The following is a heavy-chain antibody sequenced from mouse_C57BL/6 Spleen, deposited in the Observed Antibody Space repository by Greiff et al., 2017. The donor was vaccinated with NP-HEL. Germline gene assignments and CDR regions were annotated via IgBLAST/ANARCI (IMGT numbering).Heavy chain of an antibody. J-gene: IGHJ2*01. Sequence: DVQLQESGGGLVKPGGSLKLSCAASGFTFSSYAMSWVRQTPEKRLEWVATISDGGSYTYYPDNVKGRFTISRDNAKNNLYLQMSHLKSEDTAMYYCAREGPYYFDYWGQGTTLTVSS. CDR2: ISDGGSYT. CDR1: GFTFSSYA. V-gene: IGHV5-4*01. CDR3: AREGPYYFDY.